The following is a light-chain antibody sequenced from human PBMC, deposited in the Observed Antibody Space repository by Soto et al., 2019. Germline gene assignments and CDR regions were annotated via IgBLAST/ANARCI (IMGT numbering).Light chain of an antibody. CDR1: QSISSW. CDR2: AAS. V-gene: IGKV1-39*01. J-gene: IGKJ1*01. Sequence: DIQMTQSPSTMSASVGDRVTITCGASQSISSWLTWYQQKPGKAPKLLIFAASSLQSGVPSRFSGSRSGPDFTLTISSLQPEDFATYYCQQSYSSPPTFGQGTKVDI. CDR3: QQSYSSPPT.